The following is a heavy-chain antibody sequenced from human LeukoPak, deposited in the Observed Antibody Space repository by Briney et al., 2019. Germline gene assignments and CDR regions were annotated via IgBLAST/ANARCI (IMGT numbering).Heavy chain of an antibody. V-gene: IGHV4-31*03. D-gene: IGHD6-13*01. CDR3: AIRYSSSWYNWFDP. CDR1: GGSISSGGYY. J-gene: IGHJ5*02. CDR2: IYYSGST. Sequence: SETLSLTCTVSGGSISSGGYYWSWIRQHPGKGLEWIGYIYYSGSTYYNPSLKSRVTISVDTSKNQFSLKLSSVTAADMAVYYCAIRYSSSWYNWFDPWGQGTLVTVSS.